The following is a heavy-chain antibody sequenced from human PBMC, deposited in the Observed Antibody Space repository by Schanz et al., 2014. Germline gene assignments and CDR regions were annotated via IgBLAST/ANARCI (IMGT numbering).Heavy chain of an antibody. CDR2: ISGSGGST. CDR3: ARPALWFGDNCFDP. D-gene: IGHD3-10*01. J-gene: IGHJ5*02. CDR1: GFSFTTYA. Sequence: EVQLLESGGGLVQPGGSLRLSCASSGFSFTTYAMSWVRQAPGKGLEWVSAISGSGGSTYYADSVKGRFTISRDNAKNSLYLQMNSLRAEDTAVYYCARPALWFGDNCFDPWGQGTLVTVSS. V-gene: IGHV3-23*01.